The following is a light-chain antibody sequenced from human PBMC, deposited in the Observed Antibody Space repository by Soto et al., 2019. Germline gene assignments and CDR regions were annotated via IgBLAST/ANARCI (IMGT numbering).Light chain of an antibody. CDR2: DAS. CDR3: QQYNSYSRT. CDR1: QSISSW. J-gene: IGKJ1*01. Sequence: DIPMTQSPSTLSASVGDRVTITCRASQSISSWLAWYQQKPGKAPKLLIYDASSLESGVPSRFSGSGSGTEFTLTISSLQHDDFSTYYCQQYNSYSRTFGQWTKVEIK. V-gene: IGKV1-5*01.